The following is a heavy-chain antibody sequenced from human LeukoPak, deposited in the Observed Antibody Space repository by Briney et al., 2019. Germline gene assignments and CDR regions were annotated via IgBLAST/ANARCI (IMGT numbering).Heavy chain of an antibody. CDR1: GGTFSSYA. CDR2: IIPILGIA. V-gene: IGHV1-69*04. J-gene: IGHJ4*02. D-gene: IGHD3-10*01. CDR3: ARDGSGVWFDY. Sequence: ASVKVSCKASGGTFSSYAISWVRQAPGQGLEWMGRIIPILGIANYAQKFQGRVTLTTETSTSTAYMELRSLRSDDTAVYFCARDGSGVWFDYWGQGTLVTVSS.